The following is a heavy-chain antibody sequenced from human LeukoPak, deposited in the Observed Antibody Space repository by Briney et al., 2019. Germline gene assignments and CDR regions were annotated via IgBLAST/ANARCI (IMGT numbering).Heavy chain of an antibody. J-gene: IGHJ4*02. Sequence: GASVTVSCKVSGYTLTELSMHWVRQAPGKGLEWMGGFYPEDGETIYAQKFQGRVTMTEDISTDTAYMELSSLRSEDTAVYYCATMGGSGLLWFGEPVDYWGQGTLVTVSS. CDR2: FYPEDGET. D-gene: IGHD3-10*01. CDR3: ATMGGSGLLWFGEPVDY. CDR1: GYTLTELS. V-gene: IGHV1-24*01.